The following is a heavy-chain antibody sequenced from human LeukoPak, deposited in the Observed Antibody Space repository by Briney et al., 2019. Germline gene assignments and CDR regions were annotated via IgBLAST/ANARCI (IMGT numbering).Heavy chain of an antibody. D-gene: IGHD1-1*01. CDR2: IWYDASTT. CDR3: ANPGGP. V-gene: IGHV3-33*03. CDR1: GFTFSYYG. Sequence: GGSLRLSCVVSGFTFSYYGMHWVRQAPGKGLEWVAVIWYDASTTYFAGSVKGRFTISRDNSKNTLYLQMNSLRAEDTAVYYCANPGGPWGQGTLVTVSS. J-gene: IGHJ4*02.